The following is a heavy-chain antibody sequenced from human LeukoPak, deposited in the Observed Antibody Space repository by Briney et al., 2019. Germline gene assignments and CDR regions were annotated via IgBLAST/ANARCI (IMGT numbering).Heavy chain of an antibody. CDR2: IIPIFGTA. CDR3: ARMLVVVVPAAIGAGDAFDI. D-gene: IGHD2-2*01. Sequence: SVKVSCKASGGTFSSYAISWVRQAPGQGLEWMGGIIPIFGTANYAQKFQGRVTITADESTSTAYMELSSLRSEDTAVYYCARMLVVVVPAAIGAGDAFDIWGQGTMVTVSS. CDR1: GGTFSSYA. J-gene: IGHJ3*02. V-gene: IGHV1-69*13.